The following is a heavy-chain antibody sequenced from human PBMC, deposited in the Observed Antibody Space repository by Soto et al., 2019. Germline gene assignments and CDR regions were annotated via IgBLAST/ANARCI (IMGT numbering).Heavy chain of an antibody. CDR3: ARDIPKGGSRFDY. D-gene: IGHD3-16*01. J-gene: IGHJ4*02. CDR1: GGSISSYY. CDR2: IYTSGST. V-gene: IGHV4-4*07. Sequence: QVQLQESGPGLVHPSETLSLTCTVSGGSISSYYWSWIRQPAGKGLEWIGRIYTSGSTNYNPSLSSRVTTSVDTSKNQYSLKLSSVTAADTAVYDCARDIPKGGSRFDYWGQGTLVTVSS.